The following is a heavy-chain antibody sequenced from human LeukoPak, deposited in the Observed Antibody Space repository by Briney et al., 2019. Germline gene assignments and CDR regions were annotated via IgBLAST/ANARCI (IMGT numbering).Heavy chain of an antibody. Sequence: SETLSLTCTVSGGSISSYYWSWIRQPPGKGLEWIGYIYYSGSTNYNPSLKSRVTISVDTSKNQFSLKLSSVTAADTAVYYCARSGKVYSSSSARFDYWGQGTLVTVSS. CDR1: GGSISSYY. CDR3: ARSGKVYSSSSARFDY. CDR2: IYYSGST. J-gene: IGHJ4*02. V-gene: IGHV4-59*01. D-gene: IGHD6-6*01.